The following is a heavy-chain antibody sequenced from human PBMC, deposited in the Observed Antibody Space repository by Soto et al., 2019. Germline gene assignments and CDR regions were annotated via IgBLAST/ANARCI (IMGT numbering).Heavy chain of an antibody. D-gene: IGHD5-12*01. CDR1: GDIFDNYA. Sequence: SVKVSCKASGDIFDNYAISGVRQAPGQGLEWLGGISPVIGTTHYAQRFQGRLTITADRSTMTTYMELCGLKSEDTAIYCCARDYSGYDPALNRFDPWG. CDR2: ISPVIGTT. CDR3: ARDYSGYDPALNRFDP. J-gene: IGHJ5*02. V-gene: IGHV1-69*06.